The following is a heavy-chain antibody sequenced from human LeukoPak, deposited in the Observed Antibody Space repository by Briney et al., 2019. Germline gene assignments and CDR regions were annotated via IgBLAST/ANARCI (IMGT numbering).Heavy chain of an antibody. J-gene: IGHJ4*02. V-gene: IGHV4-39*01. CDR3: ARYPYSDSGVWQAFDY. Sequence: SETLSLTCIVSGGSISSGSHYWGSIRQPPGKRLECTGSMHYSGITYYNPSLTSRVTISVDTSKNQFSLRLTSVTAADTAVYYCARYPYSDSGVWQAFDYWGQGTLVTVSS. CDR1: GGSISSGSHY. CDR2: MHYSGIT. D-gene: IGHD5-12*01.